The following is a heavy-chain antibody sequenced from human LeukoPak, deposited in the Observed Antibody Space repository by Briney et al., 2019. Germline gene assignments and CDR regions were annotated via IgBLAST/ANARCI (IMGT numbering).Heavy chain of an antibody. CDR1: GGSISSGRYY. V-gene: IGHV4-61*02. D-gene: IGHD6-19*01. CDR2: IYTSGRT. J-gene: IGHJ4*02. Sequence: TPSLTCTVAGGSISSGRYYWSWIRQPAGGGLEWIGRIYTSGRTNYNPPLKSRFTISVEMPRNHFSLKLSSVPPADTAVYYCAREKTVAGEPNGFDYWGQGTLVTVSS. CDR3: AREKTVAGEPNGFDY.